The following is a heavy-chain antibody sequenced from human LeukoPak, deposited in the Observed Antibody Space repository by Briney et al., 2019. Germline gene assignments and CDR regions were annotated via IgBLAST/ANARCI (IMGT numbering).Heavy chain of an antibody. Sequence: GRSLRLSCAASGFTFSRYAMHWVRQAPGKGLEWMAVISYDGSNKYYADSVKGRFTISRDNSKNTLYLQMNSLRAEDTAVYSCANEDYWGQGTLVTVSS. CDR2: ISYDGSNK. J-gene: IGHJ4*02. CDR1: GFTFSRYA. V-gene: IGHV3-30*04. CDR3: ANEDY.